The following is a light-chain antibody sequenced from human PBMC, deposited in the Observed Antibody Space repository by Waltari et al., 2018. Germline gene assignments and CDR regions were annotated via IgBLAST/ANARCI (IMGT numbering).Light chain of an antibody. CDR1: SLRSYY. V-gene: IGLV3-19*01. CDR3: HSRDASGVGGS. Sequence: SSELTQDPAVSVAMGQTVRITCQGDSLRSYYASWYQQRPGQAPIPFMYDKNNRPSGVPDRFSGSSSDNTASLTITGAQAEDEASYYCHSRDASGVGGSFGGGTKLTVL. J-gene: IGLJ2*01. CDR2: DKN.